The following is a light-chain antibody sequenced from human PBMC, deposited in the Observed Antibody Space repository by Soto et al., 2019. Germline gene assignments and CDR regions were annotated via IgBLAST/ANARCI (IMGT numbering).Light chain of an antibody. J-gene: IGKJ4*01. V-gene: IGKV3-15*01. CDR3: QEYNYWHPIT. CDR2: GAS. Sequence: IVMTQSPGTLSVSPGERATLSCRASQNIGNKVGWYQQKPGQAPRLLIYGASTRATGIPFRFSGSGSGTEFTLTITSLQYEDSAVYYCQEYNYWHPITFGGGTKVEIK. CDR1: QNIGNK.